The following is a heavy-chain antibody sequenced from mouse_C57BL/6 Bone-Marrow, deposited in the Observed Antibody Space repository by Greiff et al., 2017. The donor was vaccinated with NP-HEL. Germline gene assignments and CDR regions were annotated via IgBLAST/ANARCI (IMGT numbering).Heavy chain of an antibody. D-gene: IGHD1-1*01. CDR3: AGPNLLLRSWFAY. CDR1: GYTFTDYN. V-gene: IGHV1-22*01. Sequence: EVQLQQSGPELVKPGASVKMSCKASGYTFTDYNMHWVKQSHGKSLEWIGYINPNNGGTSYNQKFKGKATLTVNKSSSTAYMELRSLTSEDSAVYYCAGPNLLLRSWFAYWGQGTLVTVSA. CDR2: INPNNGGT. J-gene: IGHJ3*01.